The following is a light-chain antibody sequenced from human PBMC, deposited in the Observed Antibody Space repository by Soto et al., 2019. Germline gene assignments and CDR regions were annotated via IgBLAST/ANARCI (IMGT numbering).Light chain of an antibody. CDR1: QSVSSN. Sequence: EIVMTQSPATLSVSPGERATLSCRASQSVSSNLAWYQQKPGQAPRLLIYGASTRATGIPARFSGSGSGTEFTLTISSLQSADFAVYYCQQYNNRTPLTFGGGNKVEIK. J-gene: IGKJ4*01. CDR2: GAS. V-gene: IGKV3-15*01. CDR3: QQYNNRTPLT.